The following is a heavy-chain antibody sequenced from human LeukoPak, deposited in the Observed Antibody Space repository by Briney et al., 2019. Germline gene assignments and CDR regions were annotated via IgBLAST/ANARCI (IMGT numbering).Heavy chain of an antibody. V-gene: IGHV4-59*01. D-gene: IGHD3-22*01. Sequence: SETLSLTCTVSGGSISSYYWSWIRQPPGKGLEWIGYIYYSGSTNYNPSLKSRVTISVDMSKNQFSLKLSSVTAADTAVYYCASTPMYYYDSSGYFPFDYWGQGTLVTVSS. J-gene: IGHJ4*02. CDR1: GGSISSYY. CDR3: ASTPMYYYDSSGYFPFDY. CDR2: IYYSGST.